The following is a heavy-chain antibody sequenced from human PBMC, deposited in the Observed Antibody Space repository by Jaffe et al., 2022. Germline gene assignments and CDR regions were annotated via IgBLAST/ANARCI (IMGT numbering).Heavy chain of an antibody. J-gene: IGHJ6*03. D-gene: IGHD3-10*01. CDR2: IIPIFGTA. CDR1: GGTFSSYA. V-gene: IGHV1-69*01. CDR3: ARGSDDEYYGFRIYYYYYYMDV. Sequence: QVQLVQSGAEVKKPGSSVKVSCKASGGTFSSYAISWVRQAPGQGLEWMGGIIPIFGTANYAQKFQGRVTITADESTSTAYMELSSLRSEDTAVYYCARGSDDEYYGFRIYYYYYYMDVWGKGTTVTVSS.